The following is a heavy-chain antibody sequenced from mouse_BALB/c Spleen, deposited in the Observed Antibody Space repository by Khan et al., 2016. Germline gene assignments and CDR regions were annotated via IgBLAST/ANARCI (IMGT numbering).Heavy chain of an antibody. V-gene: IGHV5-4*02. Sequence: EVELVESGGGLVKPGGSLRLSCAASGFTFSVYYMYWVRQTPEKRLEWVATISDGGTYTYYPDSVKGRFTISRDNAKNILYRQMSSLKSEDTAVYYCARDRYGNHYYAMDYWGQGTSVTVSS. D-gene: IGHD2-1*01. CDR2: ISDGGTYT. CDR1: GFTFSVYY. J-gene: IGHJ4*01. CDR3: ARDRYGNHYYAMDY.